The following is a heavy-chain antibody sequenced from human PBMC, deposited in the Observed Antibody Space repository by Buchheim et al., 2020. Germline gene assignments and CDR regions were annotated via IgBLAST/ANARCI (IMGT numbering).Heavy chain of an antibody. CDR1: GFTFSSYA. Sequence: EVQLLESGGGLVQPGGSLRLSCAASGFTFSSYAMSWVRQAPGKGLEWVSAISGSGGSTYYADSVKGRFTLSRDNSKNTLSLQMNSLRAEDTAVYYCAKDEIAVDIVLMVYAMTYYYGMDVWGQGTT. J-gene: IGHJ6*02. CDR3: AKDEIAVDIVLMVYAMTYYYGMDV. D-gene: IGHD2-8*01. V-gene: IGHV3-23*01. CDR2: ISGSGGST.